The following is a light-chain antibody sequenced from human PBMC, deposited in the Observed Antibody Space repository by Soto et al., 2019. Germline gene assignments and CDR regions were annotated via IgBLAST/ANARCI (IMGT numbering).Light chain of an antibody. CDR1: QSVSTS. J-gene: IGKJ1*01. CDR3: QVRDVWPS. Sequence: IVLTQSPGTLALSPGESDVISCRASQSVSTSLAWYQHKPGQAPRLFIYDASKRALGIPARFAGSGSGTDFSLTISSLEPEDIAVYYCQVRDVWPSFGQGTKV. V-gene: IGKV3-11*01. CDR2: DAS.